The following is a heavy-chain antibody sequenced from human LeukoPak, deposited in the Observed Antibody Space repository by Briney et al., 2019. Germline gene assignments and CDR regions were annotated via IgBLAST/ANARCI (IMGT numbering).Heavy chain of an antibody. CDR1: GYTFTSYG. V-gene: IGHV1-18*01. CDR3: ARVFVPAAEDYYYYYMDV. CDR2: ISTYNGNT. J-gene: IGHJ6*03. D-gene: IGHD2-2*01. Sequence: GASVKVSCKTSGYTFTSYGISWVRQAPGQGLERMGWISTYNGNTNYAQNLQGRVTMTTDTSTSTAYMELGSLRSDDTAVYYCARVFVPAAEDYYYYYMDVWGEGTTVTVSS.